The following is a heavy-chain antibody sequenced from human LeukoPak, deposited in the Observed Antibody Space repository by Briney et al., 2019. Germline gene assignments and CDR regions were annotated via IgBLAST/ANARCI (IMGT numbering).Heavy chain of an antibody. V-gene: IGHV3-74*01. CDR1: GLTLSGYW. CDR2: IDSDGSGA. D-gene: IGHD1/OR15-1a*01. Sequence: GGSLRLSCSASGLTLSGYWMHWVRQIPGKGLVWVSRIDSDGSGASYADSVKGRFTISRDDVKNMLYLQMNSLRVEDTGLYYCSTVEHFWGQGTLVTVSS. J-gene: IGHJ4*02. CDR3: STVEHF.